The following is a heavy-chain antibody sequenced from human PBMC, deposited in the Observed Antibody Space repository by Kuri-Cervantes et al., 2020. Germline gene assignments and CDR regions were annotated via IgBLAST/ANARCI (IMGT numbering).Heavy chain of an antibody. CDR1: GGSISSGGYS. Sequence: SETLSLTCAVSGGSISSGGYSWSWIRQPPGKGLEWIGYIYHSGSTYYNPSLKSRVTISVDRSKNQFSLKLSSVTAADTAVYYCARLETDYYFDYWGQGTLVTVSS. J-gene: IGHJ4*02. V-gene: IGHV4-30-2*01. D-gene: IGHD5-24*01. CDR2: IYHSGST. CDR3: ARLETDYYFDY.